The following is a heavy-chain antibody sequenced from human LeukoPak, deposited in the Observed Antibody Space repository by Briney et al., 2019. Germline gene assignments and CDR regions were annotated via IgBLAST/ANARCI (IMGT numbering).Heavy chain of an antibody. CDR1: GYSFTSYW. CDR2: IYPGDSDT. CDR3: ARGGLGSYSSWWYFDL. J-gene: IGHJ2*01. Sequence: KPGESLKISCKGSGYSFTSYWIGWVRQMPGKGLEWMGIIYPGDSDTRYSPSFQGQVTISADKSISTAYLQWSSLKASDTAVYYCARGGLGSYSSWWYFDLWGRGTLVTVSS. V-gene: IGHV5-51*01. D-gene: IGHD3-10*01.